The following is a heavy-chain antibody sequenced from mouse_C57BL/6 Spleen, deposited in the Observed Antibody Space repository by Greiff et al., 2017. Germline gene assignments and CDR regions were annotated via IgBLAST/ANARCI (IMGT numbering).Heavy chain of an antibody. Sequence: VQLQQSGAELVKPGASVKISCKASGYAFSSYWMNWVKQRPGKGLEWIGQIYPGDGDTNYNGKFKGKATLTADKSSSTAYMQLSSLTSEDSAVYFCARNSNYDYYAMDYWGQGTSVTVAS. CDR3: ARNSNYDYYAMDY. CDR2: IYPGDGDT. V-gene: IGHV1-80*01. CDR1: GYAFSSYW. D-gene: IGHD2-5*01. J-gene: IGHJ4*01.